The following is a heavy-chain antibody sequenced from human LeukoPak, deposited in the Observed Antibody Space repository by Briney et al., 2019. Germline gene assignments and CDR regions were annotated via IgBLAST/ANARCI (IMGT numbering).Heavy chain of an antibody. J-gene: IGHJ4*02. V-gene: IGHV4-4*02. CDR1: GGSISSSNW. Sequence: PSGTLSLTCAVSGGSISSSNWWSWVRQPPGKGLEWIGEIYHSGSTNYNPSLESRVTISVDKSKNQFSLKLSSVTAADTAVYYCARVTAMGKGRGYYFDYWGQGTLVTVSS. CDR3: ARVTAMGKGRGYYFDY. D-gene: IGHD5-18*01. CDR2: IYHSGST.